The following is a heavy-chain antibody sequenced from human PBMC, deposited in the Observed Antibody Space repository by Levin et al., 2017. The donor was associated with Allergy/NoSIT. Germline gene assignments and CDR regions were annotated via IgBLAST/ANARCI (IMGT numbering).Heavy chain of an antibody. CDR3: ARGGGYSSSWYLDY. V-gene: IGHV4-34*01. J-gene: IGHJ4*02. CDR2: INHSGST. CDR1: GGSFSGYY. D-gene: IGHD6-13*01. Sequence: SETLSLTCAVYGGSFSGYYWSWIRQPPGKGLEWIGEINHSGSTNYNPSLKSRVTISVDTSKNQFSLKLSSVTAADTAVYYCARGGGYSSSWYLDYWGQGTLVTVSA.